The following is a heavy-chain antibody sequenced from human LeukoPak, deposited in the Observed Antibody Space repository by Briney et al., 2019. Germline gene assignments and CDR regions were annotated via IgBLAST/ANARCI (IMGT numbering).Heavy chain of an antibody. D-gene: IGHD3-16*01. Sequence: PSQTLSLTCTVSGGPISSGSYYWSWIRQPAGKGLEWIGRIYTSGSTNYNPSLKSRVNISVDTSKNQFSLKLSSVTAADTAVYYCARDLIKGARFDPWGQGTLVTVSS. V-gene: IGHV4-61*02. CDR3: ARDLIKGARFDP. CDR1: GGPISSGSYY. J-gene: IGHJ5*02. CDR2: IYTSGST.